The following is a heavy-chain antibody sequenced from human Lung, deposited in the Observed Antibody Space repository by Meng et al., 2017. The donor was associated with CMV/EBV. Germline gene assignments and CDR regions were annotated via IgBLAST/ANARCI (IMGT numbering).Heavy chain of an antibody. CDR1: GFTFSSYW. CDR3: ARVFDYDFWSGYYTNGMEV. Sequence: SCAASGFTFSSYWMHSVRQAPGKGLVWVSRINSDGSSTSYADSVKGRFTISRDNAKNTLYLQMNSLRAEDTAVYYCARVFDYDFWSGYYTNGMEVXGQGXTVTVSS. D-gene: IGHD3-3*01. V-gene: IGHV3-74*01. CDR2: INSDGSST. J-gene: IGHJ6*02.